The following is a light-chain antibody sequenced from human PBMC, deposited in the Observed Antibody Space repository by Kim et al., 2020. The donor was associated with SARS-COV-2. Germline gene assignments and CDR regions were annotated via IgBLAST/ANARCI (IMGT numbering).Light chain of an antibody. V-gene: IGLV3-19*01. CDR2: GKN. Sequence: SSELTQDPAVSVALGQTVRITCQGDSPRSYYASWYQQKPGQAPVLVIYGKNNRPSGIPDRFSGSSSGNTASLTITGAQAEDEADYYCNSRDSSGNHAVFG. J-gene: IGLJ7*01. CDR1: SPRSYY. CDR3: NSRDSSGNHAV.